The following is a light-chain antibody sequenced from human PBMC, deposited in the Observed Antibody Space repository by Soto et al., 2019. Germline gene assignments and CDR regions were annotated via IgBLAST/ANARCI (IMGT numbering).Light chain of an antibody. CDR3: SSYTSSSTFYV. CDR1: SNDVGAYNY. V-gene: IGLV2-14*01. CDR2: EVS. J-gene: IGLJ1*01. Sequence: QSVLTQPASVSGSPGQSITISCTGTSNDVGAYNYVSWYQQHPGKAPKLMISEVSNRPAGVSNRFSGSKSGNTASLTISGLQAEDEADYYCSSYTSSSTFYVFGTGTKVTVL.